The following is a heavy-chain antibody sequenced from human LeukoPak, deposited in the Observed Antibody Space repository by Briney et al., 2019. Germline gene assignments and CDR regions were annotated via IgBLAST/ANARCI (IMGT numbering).Heavy chain of an antibody. D-gene: IGHD2-2*01. V-gene: IGHV4-34*01. CDR3: RGTTSIVAVNSGGYFDY. CDR1: GGSISSYY. J-gene: IGHJ4*02. Sequence: SETLSLTCTVSGGSISSYYWSWIRQPPGKGLEWIGEINHSGSTNYNPSLKSRVTISVDTSKSQFSLKLSSVTAADTAVYYCRGTTSIVAVNSGGYFDYWGQGTLVTVSS. CDR2: INHSGST.